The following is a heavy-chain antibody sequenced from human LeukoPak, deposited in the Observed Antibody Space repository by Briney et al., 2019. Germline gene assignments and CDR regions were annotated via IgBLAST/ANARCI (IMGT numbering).Heavy chain of an antibody. V-gene: IGHV4-59*08. CDR2: IYYSGST. Sequence: SETLSLTCTVSGGSISSYYWSWIPQPPGKGLEWIGYIYYSGSTNYNPSLKSRVTISVDTSKNQFSLKLSSVTAADTAVYYCARARWHYYGSLGASYYFDYWGQGTLVTVSS. J-gene: IGHJ4*02. D-gene: IGHD3-10*01. CDR3: ARARWHYYGSLGASYYFDY. CDR1: GGSISSYY.